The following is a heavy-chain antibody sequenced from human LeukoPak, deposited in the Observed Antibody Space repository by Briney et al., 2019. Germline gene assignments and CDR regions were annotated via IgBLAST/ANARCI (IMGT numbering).Heavy chain of an antibody. CDR3: ARDRYCSGGSCYSLDAFDF. CDR1: GFTFSSYE. V-gene: IGHV3-48*03. D-gene: IGHD2-15*01. J-gene: IGHJ3*01. Sequence: GGSLRLSCAAPGFTFSSYEMNWVRQAPGKGLEWVSYVSSSGSTIYYADSVKGRFTISRDNAKNSLYLQMNSLRAEDTAVYYCARDRYCSGGSCYSLDAFDFWGQGTMVTVSS. CDR2: VSSSGSTI.